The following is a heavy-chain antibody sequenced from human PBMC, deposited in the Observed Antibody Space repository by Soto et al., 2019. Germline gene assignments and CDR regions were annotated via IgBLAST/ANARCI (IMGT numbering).Heavy chain of an antibody. CDR3: AKEGGSQESHMDV. CDR1: GFTFSSYG. J-gene: IGHJ6*02. D-gene: IGHD3-10*01. CDR2: ISYDGSNK. V-gene: IGHV3-30*18. Sequence: QVQLVESGGGVVQPGRSLRLSCAASGFTFSSYGMHWVRQAPGKGLEWVAVISYDGSNKYYADSVKGRFTISRDNSKNTLYLQMNSLRAEDTAVYYCAKEGGSQESHMDVWGQGTTVTVSS.